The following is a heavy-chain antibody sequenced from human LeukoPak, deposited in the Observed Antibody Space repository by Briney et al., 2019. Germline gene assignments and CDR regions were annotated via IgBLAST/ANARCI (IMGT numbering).Heavy chain of an antibody. CDR2: ISYDGSNK. Sequence: GGSLRLSCAASGFTFSSYAMHLVRQAPGKGLEWVAVISYDGSNKYYADSVKGRFTISRDNSKNTLYLQMNSLRAEDTAVYYCARDFGINDYWGQGTLVTVSS. V-gene: IGHV3-30-3*01. CDR1: GFTFSSYA. CDR3: ARDFGINDY. J-gene: IGHJ4*02. D-gene: IGHD3-16*01.